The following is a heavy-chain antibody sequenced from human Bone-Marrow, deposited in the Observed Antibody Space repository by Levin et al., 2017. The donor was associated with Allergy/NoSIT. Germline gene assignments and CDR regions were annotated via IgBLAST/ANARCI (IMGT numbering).Heavy chain of an antibody. V-gene: IGHV3-21*01. J-gene: IGHJ6*03. CDR2: ISSTSTKT. CDR1: GFTFSSYS. Sequence: GGSLRLSCTASGFTFSSYSMNWVRQAPGKGLEWVSSISSTSTKTYYAESVKGRYTISRDNAKNSVYLQMNSLRAEDTAVYYCARPNQFSVLGMAAHEDIYYYDSMDVWGKGTTVTVSS. CDR3: ARPNQFSVLGMAAHEDIYYYDSMDV. D-gene: IGHD3-10*01.